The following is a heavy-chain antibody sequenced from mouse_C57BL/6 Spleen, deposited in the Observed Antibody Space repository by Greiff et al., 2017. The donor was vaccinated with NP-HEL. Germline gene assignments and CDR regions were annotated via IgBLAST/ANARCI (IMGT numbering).Heavy chain of an antibody. Sequence: VQLKESGPGLVAPSQSLSITCTVSGFSLTSYGVHWVRQPPGKGLEWLVVIWSDGSTTYNSALKSRLSISKDNSKSQVFLKMNSLQTDDTAMYYCARHEDYYGSSYGYYAMDYWGQGTSVTVSS. CDR2: IWSDGST. J-gene: IGHJ4*01. V-gene: IGHV2-6-1*01. CDR1: GFSLTSYG. D-gene: IGHD1-1*01. CDR3: ARHEDYYGSSYGYYAMDY.